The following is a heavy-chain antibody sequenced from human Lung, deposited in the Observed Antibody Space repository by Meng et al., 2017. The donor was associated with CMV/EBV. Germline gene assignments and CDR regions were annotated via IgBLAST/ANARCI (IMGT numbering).Heavy chain of an antibody. V-gene: IGHV4-59*01. CDR3: ARVAKSTITGTTPYYYYGMDV. D-gene: IGHD1-7*01. CDR2: IYYSGST. CDR1: GGSISSYY. Sequence: ESLKISCTVSGGSISSYYWSWIRQPPGKGLEWIGYIYYSGSTNYNPSLKSRVTISVDTSKNQFSLKLSSVTAADTAVYYCARVAKSTITGTTPYYYYGMDVWGQGTXVTVSS. J-gene: IGHJ6*02.